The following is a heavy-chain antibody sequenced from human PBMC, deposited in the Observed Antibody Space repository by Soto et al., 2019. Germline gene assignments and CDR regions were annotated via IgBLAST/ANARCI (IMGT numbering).Heavy chain of an antibody. V-gene: IGHV3-21*06. J-gene: IGHJ4*02. CDR3: ARDIGEMSDV. Sequence: GGSLRLSCTGSGFTFSSSTMTWVRQGPGKGLEWVSSISSSSSYIYFADSLKGRFTISRDNAKNSLYLQMNSLRAEDTAVYYCARDIGEMSDVWGQGTQV. D-gene: IGHD3-10*01. CDR1: GFTFSSST. CDR2: ISSSSSYI.